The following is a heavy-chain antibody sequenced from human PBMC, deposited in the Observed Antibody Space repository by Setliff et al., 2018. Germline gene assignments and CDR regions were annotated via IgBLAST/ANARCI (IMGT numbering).Heavy chain of an antibody. D-gene: IGHD2-8*01. CDR2: INAGGGST. V-gene: IGHV1-46*01. CDR3: ATLVRFCTRTACQKLAGDES. CDR1: GYTFTRYY. J-gene: IGHJ5*01. Sequence: ASVKVSCKASGYTFTRYYMYWVRQAPGQGLEWMGIINAGGGSTTYAQNLQGRVTMTTDTSTNTAYMEMRGLRSDDTAVYYCATLVRFCTRTACQKLAGDESWGQGTLVTVSS.